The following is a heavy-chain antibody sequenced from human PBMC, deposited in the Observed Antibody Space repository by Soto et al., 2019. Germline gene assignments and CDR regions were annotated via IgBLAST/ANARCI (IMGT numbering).Heavy chain of an antibody. CDR2: ISYDGSNK. D-gene: IGHD3-22*01. CDR3: ALDYYDSSGPDY. CDR1: GFTFSSYG. V-gene: IGHV3-30*03. Sequence: GGSLRLSCAASGFTFSSYGMHWVRQAPGKGLEWVAVISYDGSNKYYADSVKGRFTISRDNSKNTLYLQMNSLRAEDTAVYYCALDYYDSSGPDYWGQGTLVTVSS. J-gene: IGHJ4*02.